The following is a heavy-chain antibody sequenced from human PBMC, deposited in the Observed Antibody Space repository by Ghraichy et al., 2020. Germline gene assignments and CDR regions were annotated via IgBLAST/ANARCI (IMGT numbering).Heavy chain of an antibody. D-gene: IGHD2-21*01. CDR3: ARGDYYCGETSCYYFYC. Sequence: SETLSLTCTVSGGSINSGEYYWNWIRQPPGKGLEWIGYIFYTGATYYNPSLRSRVSISIDRSKNQFSLKLNSLTAADTAVYYCARGDYYCGETSCYYFYCLGHGTLVTVYS. CDR1: GGSINSGEYY. V-gene: IGHV4-30-4*08. CDR2: IFYTGAT. J-gene: IGHJ4*01.